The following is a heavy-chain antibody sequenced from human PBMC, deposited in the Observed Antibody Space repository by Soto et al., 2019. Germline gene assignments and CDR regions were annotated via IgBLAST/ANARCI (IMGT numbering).Heavy chain of an antibody. CDR1: GYTFTNYA. Sequence: ASVKVSCKASGYTFTNYAIHWVRQAPGERLEWMGWISTYNHDTRYAQKVQGRLSMATDTSTSTAYMELRSLTSDDTAVYYCARDLGITFGGVIADDYWGQGTLVTVSS. CDR3: ARDLGITFGGVIADDY. CDR2: ISTYNHDT. D-gene: IGHD3-16*02. V-gene: IGHV1-18*01. J-gene: IGHJ4*02.